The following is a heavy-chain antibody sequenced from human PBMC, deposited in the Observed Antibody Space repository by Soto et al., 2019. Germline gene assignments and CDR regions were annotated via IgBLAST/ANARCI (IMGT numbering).Heavy chain of an antibody. CDR3: AHAPHSCITTFGIVTCFFAY. CDR2: ISWDDDN. D-gene: IGHD3-3*01. Sequence: SGPTLVNPTQTLTLTCTFSGFSLSTNGGGVGWIRQPPGKALEWLGVISWDDDNHYSPSLKSRLTITKDTSKNQVVLTMTNMDPVDTATYFCAHAPHSCITTFGIVTCFFAYWGQGTLVTVSS. J-gene: IGHJ4*02. V-gene: IGHV2-5*02. CDR1: GFSLSTNGGG.